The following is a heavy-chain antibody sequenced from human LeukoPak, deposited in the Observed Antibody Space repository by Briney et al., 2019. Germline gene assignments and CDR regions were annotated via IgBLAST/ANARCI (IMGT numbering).Heavy chain of an antibody. CDR3: VRKTLTGPVY. V-gene: IGHV3-48*03. D-gene: IGHD3-9*01. Sequence: GGSLRLSCAASGSSFSSYEMNWVRQAPGKGLEWVSYISSGSHTMYYADSVKGRFTISRDNTKNSLYLQMNSLRAEDTAVYYCVRKTLTGPVYWGQGALVTVSS. J-gene: IGHJ4*02. CDR1: GSSFSSYE. CDR2: ISSGSHTM.